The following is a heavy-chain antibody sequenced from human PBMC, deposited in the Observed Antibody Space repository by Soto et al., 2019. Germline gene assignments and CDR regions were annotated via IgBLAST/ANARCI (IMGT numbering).Heavy chain of an antibody. J-gene: IGHJ4*02. D-gene: IGHD6-6*01. V-gene: IGHV3-21*01. CDR2: ISSSSSYI. CDR3: ARAPSRRSSSGMGY. Sequence: GGSLRLSCAASGFTLSSYSMNWVRQAPGKGLEWVSSISSSSSYIYYADSVKGRFTISRDNAKNSLYLQMNSLRAEDTAVYYCARAPSRRSSSGMGYWGQGTLVTVSS. CDR1: GFTLSSYS.